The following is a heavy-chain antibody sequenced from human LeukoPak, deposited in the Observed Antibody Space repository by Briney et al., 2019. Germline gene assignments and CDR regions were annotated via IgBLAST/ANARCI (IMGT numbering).Heavy chain of an antibody. CDR1: GFTFSSYA. V-gene: IGHV3-30*04. Sequence: GGSLRLSCAASGFTFSSYAMHWVRQAPGKGLERVAVISYDGSNKYYADSVKGRFTISRDNSKNTLYLQMNSLRAEDTAVYYCAREPDYGDIFRYYYYYYMDVWGKGTTVTVSS. D-gene: IGHD4-17*01. CDR2: ISYDGSNK. J-gene: IGHJ6*03. CDR3: AREPDYGDIFRYYYYYYMDV.